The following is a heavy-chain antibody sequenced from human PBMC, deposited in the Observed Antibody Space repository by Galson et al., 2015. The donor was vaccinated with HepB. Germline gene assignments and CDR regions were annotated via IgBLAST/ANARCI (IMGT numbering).Heavy chain of an antibody. CDR3: VKDTSYALDY. CDR1: GFTFSAYG. V-gene: IGHV3-33*06. D-gene: IGHD3-16*01. Sequence: SLRLSCAASGFTFSAYGMHWVRQAPGKGLEWVAVIWHDGSIKYYADSVQGRFTISRDNSKNAVFLQMSTLRAEDTAVYYCVKDTSYALDYWGQGTLVTVSS. CDR2: IWHDGSIK. J-gene: IGHJ4*02.